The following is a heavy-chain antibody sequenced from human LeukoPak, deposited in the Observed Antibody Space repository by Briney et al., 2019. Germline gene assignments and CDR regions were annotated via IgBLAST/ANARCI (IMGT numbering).Heavy chain of an antibody. CDR1: GFTFSSYG. J-gene: IGHJ4*02. CDR2: IRYDGSNK. CDR3: ARDTDGSLDY. V-gene: IGHV3-30*02. D-gene: IGHD1-26*01. Sequence: GGSLRLSCAASGFTFSSYGMHWVRQAPGKGLEWVAFIRYDGSNKYYADSLKGRFTISRDNPKNSLYLQMNSLRADDTAVYYCARDTDGSLDYWGQGILVTVAS.